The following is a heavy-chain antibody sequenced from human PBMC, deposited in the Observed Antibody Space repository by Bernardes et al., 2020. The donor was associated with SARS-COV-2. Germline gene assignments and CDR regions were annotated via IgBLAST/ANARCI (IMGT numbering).Heavy chain of an antibody. CDR2: INHSGST. CDR3: ARERDGYCSSTSCYRLDP. V-gene: IGHV4-34*01. J-gene: IGHJ5*02. Sequence: SEPLSLTCAVYGGSFSGYYWSWIRQPPGMGLEWIGEINHSGSTNYNPSLKSRVTISVDTSKNQFSLKLSSVTAADTAVYYCARERDGYCSSTSCYRLDPWGQGTLVTVSS. CDR1: GGSFSGYY. D-gene: IGHD2-2*02.